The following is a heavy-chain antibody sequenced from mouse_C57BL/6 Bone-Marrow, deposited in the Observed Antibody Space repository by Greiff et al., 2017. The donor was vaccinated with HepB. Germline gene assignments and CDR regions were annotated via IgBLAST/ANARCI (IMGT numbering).Heavy chain of an antibody. J-gene: IGHJ2*01. CDR2: IYPRSGNT. V-gene: IGHV1-81*01. CDR3: AMGDGYYAGY. D-gene: IGHD2-3*01. CDR1: GYTFTSYG. Sequence: QVHVKQSGAELARPGASVKLSCKASGYTFTSYGISWVKQRTGQGLEWIGEIYPRSGNTYYNEKFKGKATLTADKSSSTAYMELRSLTSEDSAVYFCAMGDGYYAGYWGQGTTLTVSS.